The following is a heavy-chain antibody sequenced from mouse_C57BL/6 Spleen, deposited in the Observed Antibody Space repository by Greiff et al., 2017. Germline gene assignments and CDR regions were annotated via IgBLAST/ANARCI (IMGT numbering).Heavy chain of an antibody. J-gene: IGHJ1*03. CDR2: IHPNSGST. V-gene: IGHV1-64*01. CDR1: GYTFTSYW. D-gene: IGHD1-1*01. Sequence: QVHVKQPGAELVKPGASVKLSCKASGYTFTSYWMHWVKQRPGQGLAWIGMIHPNSGSTNYNEKFKSKATLTVDNSSSTAYMQLSSLTSEDSAVYYCACHYYGSSHWYFDVWGTGTTVTVSS. CDR3: ACHYYGSSHWYFDV.